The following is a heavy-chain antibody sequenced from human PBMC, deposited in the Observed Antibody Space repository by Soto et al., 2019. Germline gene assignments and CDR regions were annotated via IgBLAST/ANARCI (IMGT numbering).Heavy chain of an antibody. CDR3: AREDGSGSFYYYYYMDV. CDR1: GFTFGSYA. CDR2: ISNGGGST. V-gene: IGHV3-23*01. D-gene: IGHD3-10*01. J-gene: IGHJ6*03. Sequence: GGSLRLSCAASGFTFGSYAMSWVRQAPGKGLEWVSTISNGGGSTYYADSVKGRFTISRDNSKNTLYLQMNSLRAEDTAVYYCAREDGSGSFYYYYYMDVWGKGTTVTVSS.